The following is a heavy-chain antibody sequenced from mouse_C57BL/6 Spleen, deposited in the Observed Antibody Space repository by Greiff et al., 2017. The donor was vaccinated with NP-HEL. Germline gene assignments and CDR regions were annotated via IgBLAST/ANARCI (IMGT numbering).Heavy chain of an antibody. D-gene: IGHD2-4*01. J-gene: IGHJ3*01. CDR3: ARSGDYDYDGAWFAY. V-gene: IGHV1-39*01. CDR1: GYSFTDYN. Sequence: VHVKQSGPELVKPGASVKISCKASGYSFTDYNMNWVKQSNGKSLEWIGVINPNYGTTSYNQKFKGKATLTVDQSSSTAYMQLNSLTSEDSAVYYCARSGDYDYDGAWFAYWGQGTLVTVSA. CDR2: INPNYGTT.